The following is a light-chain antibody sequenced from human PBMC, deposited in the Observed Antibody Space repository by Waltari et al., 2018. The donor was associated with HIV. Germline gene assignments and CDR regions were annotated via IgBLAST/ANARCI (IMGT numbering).Light chain of an antibody. Sequence: QSVLTQPPSASGTPGQTVTISCSGSSSNIGNDNVYWYQQPPGMTPKLLIYKNYQRPSGGPDRCAGSKSGTSASLAISGRRSEDEADYYCVGWDGSLSGYVFGAGTKVTVL. CDR1: SSNIGNDN. CDR2: KNY. CDR3: VGWDGSLSGYV. V-gene: IGLV1-47*01. J-gene: IGLJ1*01.